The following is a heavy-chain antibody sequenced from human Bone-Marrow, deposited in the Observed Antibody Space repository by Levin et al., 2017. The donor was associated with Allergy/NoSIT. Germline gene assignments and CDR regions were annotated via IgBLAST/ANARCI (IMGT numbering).Heavy chain of an antibody. CDR1: GFSLSTSAVG. J-gene: IGHJ3*02. CDR2: IYWDDDK. V-gene: IGHV2-5*02. D-gene: IGHD4-17*01. CDR3: ARTNDYGEYDAFDI. Sequence: NASGPTLVKPTQTLTLTCSFSGFSLSTSAVGVGWIRQPPGKALEWLALIYWDDDKRYSLSLKERLTITKDTSKNQVVLTVTDMDPVDTATYYCARTNDYGEYDAFDIWGQGAIVTVSS.